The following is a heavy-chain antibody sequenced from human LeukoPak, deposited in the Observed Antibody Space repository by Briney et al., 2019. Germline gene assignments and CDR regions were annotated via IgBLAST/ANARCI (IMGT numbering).Heavy chain of an antibody. V-gene: IGHV1-2*02. CDR1: GYTFTGYY. D-gene: IGHD2-15*01. CDR2: INPNSGGT. J-gene: IGHJ6*03. CDR3: ARDRERYRNYYYSMDV. Sequence: EASVKVSCKASGYTFTGYYMHWVRQAPGQGLEWMGWINPNSGGTNYAQKFQGRVTMTRDTSISTAYMELSGLISDDTAVYYCARDRERYRNYYYSMDVWGKGTTVSVSS.